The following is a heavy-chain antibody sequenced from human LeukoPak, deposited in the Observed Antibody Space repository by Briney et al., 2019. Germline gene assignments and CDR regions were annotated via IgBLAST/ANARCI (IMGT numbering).Heavy chain of an antibody. CDR2: LSGSAGNT. V-gene: IGHV3-23*01. CDR1: GFTFSSYA. J-gene: IGHJ4*02. Sequence: PGGSLRLSCAASGFTFSSYAMSWVRQAPGKGLEWVSVLSGSAGNTYYADSVKGQFTISRDNSKNTLYLQMNSLRAEDTAIYYCAKDLRLDCSTTSCYLLDYWGQGTLVTVSS. CDR3: AKDLRLDCSTTSCYLLDY. D-gene: IGHD2-2*01.